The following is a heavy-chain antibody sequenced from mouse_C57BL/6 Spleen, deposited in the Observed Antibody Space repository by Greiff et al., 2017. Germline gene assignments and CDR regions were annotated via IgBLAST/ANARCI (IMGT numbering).Heavy chain of an antibody. Sequence: EVKLVESGGGLVQPKGSLKLSCAASGFSFNTYAMNWVRQAPGKGLKWVARIRSKSNNYATYYADSVKDRFTISRDDSESMLYLQMNNLKTEDTAMYYCVRRNSNYGYFDVWGTGTTVTVSS. J-gene: IGHJ1*03. D-gene: IGHD2-5*01. V-gene: IGHV10-1*01. CDR1: GFSFNTYA. CDR3: VRRNSNYGYFDV. CDR2: IRSKSNNYAT.